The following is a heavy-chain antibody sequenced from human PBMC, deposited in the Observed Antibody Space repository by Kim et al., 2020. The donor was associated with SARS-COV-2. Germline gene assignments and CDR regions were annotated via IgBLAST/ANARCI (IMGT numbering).Heavy chain of an antibody. Sequence: GGSLRLSCAASGFTFDDYAMHWVRQAPGKGLEWVSGISWNSGSIGYADSVKGRFTISRDNAKNSLYLQMNSLRDEDTALYYCAKLGKAFDIWGQGTMVTVSS. J-gene: IGHJ3*02. V-gene: IGHV3-9*01. CDR3: AKLGKAFDI. CDR2: ISWNSGSI. CDR1: GFTFDDYA.